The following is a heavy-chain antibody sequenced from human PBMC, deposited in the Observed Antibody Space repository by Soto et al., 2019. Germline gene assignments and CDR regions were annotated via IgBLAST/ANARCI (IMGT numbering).Heavy chain of an antibody. D-gene: IGHD6-13*01. CDR3: ARGAIATAGLIDY. CDR1: GGSFSGYH. CDR2: IIHSGST. V-gene: IGHV4-34*01. J-gene: IGHJ4*02. Sequence: PSETLSLTCAVYGGSFSGYHWSWIRQPPGKGPEWIGEIIHSGSTNYNPSLESRVTISIDTSKNQFSLKLSSVTAADTAVYYCARGAIATAGLIDYWGPGTLVTVSS.